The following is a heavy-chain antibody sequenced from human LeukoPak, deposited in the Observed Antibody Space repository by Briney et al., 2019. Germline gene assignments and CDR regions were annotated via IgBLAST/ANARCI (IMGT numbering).Heavy chain of an antibody. CDR2: TYYRSKWYN. V-gene: IGHV6-1*01. D-gene: IGHD6-19*01. CDR3: ARLAYSSGWYASGAFDI. CDR1: GDSVSSNSAA. J-gene: IGHJ3*02. Sequence: SQTLSLTCAISGDSVSSNSAAWNWIRQSQSSGLEWLGRTYYRSKWYNDYAVSVKSRITINPDTSKNQFSLQLNSVAPEDTAVYYCARLAYSSGWYASGAFDIWGQGTMVTVSS.